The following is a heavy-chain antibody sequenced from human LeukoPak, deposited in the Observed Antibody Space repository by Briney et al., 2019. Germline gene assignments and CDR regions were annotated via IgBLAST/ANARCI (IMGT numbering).Heavy chain of an antibody. D-gene: IGHD3-16*01. CDR1: GGSFSGYY. V-gene: IGHV4-34*01. J-gene: IGHJ5*02. CDR2: INHSGST. CDR3: ARVWYYDYVWPS. Sequence: SETLSLTCAVYGGSFSGYYWSWIRQPPGKGLGWIGEINHSGSTNYNPSLKSRVTISVDTSKNQFSLKLSSVTAADTAVYYCARVWYYDYVWPSWGQGTLVTVSS.